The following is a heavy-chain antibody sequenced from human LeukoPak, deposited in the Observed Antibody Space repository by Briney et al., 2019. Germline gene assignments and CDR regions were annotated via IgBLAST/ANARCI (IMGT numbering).Heavy chain of an antibody. D-gene: IGHD5-24*01. CDR2: IYPGDSDT. J-gene: IGHJ5*02. V-gene: IGHV5-51*01. CDR1: GYSFITYW. CDR3: ARIDANWLDR. Sequence: GESLKISCEGLGYSFITYWIGWVRQMPGKGLECMGIIYPGDSDTRYSPSFQGQVTIPADKSISTAYLQWSSLKASHTAMYYCARIDANWLDRWGQGSLVTVSS.